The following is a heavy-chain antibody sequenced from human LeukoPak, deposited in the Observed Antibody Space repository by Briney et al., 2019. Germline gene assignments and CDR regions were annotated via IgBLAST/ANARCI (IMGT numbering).Heavy chain of an antibody. D-gene: IGHD6-25*01. Sequence: GGSLSLSCAASGFTFRNYDMSWVRQAPGKGLEWVSVIDGGGGPTYYADSVKGRFTSSRDNTKNTLYLQMNRLRAEDVAVYFCAKNSGYNWQYFFDYWGQGTLVTVSP. V-gene: IGHV3-23*01. CDR1: GFTFRNYD. J-gene: IGHJ4*02. CDR3: AKNSGYNWQYFFDY. CDR2: IDGGGGPT.